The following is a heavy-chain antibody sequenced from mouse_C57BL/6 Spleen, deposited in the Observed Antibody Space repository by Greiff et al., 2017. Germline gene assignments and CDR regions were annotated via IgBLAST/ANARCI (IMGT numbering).Heavy chain of an antibody. CDR1: GYTFTEYT. J-gene: IGHJ2*01. CDR3: ARHEGPSTGFDY. V-gene: IGHV1-62-2*01. Sequence: VKLQESGAELVKPGASVKLSCKASGYTFTEYTIHWVKQRSGQGLEWIGWFYPGSGSIHYNEKFKDTATLTAAKSSSTVYMELSRLTSEDSAVYFCARHEGPSTGFDYWGQGTTRTVSS. D-gene: IGHD4-1*02. CDR2: FYPGSGSI.